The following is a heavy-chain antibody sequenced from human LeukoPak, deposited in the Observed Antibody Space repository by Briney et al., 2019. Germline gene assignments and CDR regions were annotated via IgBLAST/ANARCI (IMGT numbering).Heavy chain of an antibody. Sequence: SETLSLTCTVSGGSISSYYWSWIRQPPGKGLEWIGYIYYSGSTNYNPSLKSRVTISVDRSKNQFSLKLSSVTAADTAVYYCARGITIFGVADWFDPWGQGTLVTVSS. CDR1: GGSISSYY. CDR3: ARGITIFGVADWFDP. V-gene: IGHV4-59*12. J-gene: IGHJ5*02. D-gene: IGHD3-3*01. CDR2: IYYSGST.